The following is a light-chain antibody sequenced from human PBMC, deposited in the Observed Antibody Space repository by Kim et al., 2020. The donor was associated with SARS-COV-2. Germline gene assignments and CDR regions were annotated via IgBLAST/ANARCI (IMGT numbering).Light chain of an antibody. CDR2: DNI. V-gene: IGLV1-40*01. J-gene: IGLJ3*02. Sequence: QRVTISGTGSSSNSGAYYDVHWYQQLPGRAPKLLIYDNINRPSGVPDRISGSKSGTSASLVITGLQAEDEAVYYCQSYDRSLSGSVFGGGTQLTVL. CDR3: QSYDRSLSGSV. CDR1: SSNSGAYYD.